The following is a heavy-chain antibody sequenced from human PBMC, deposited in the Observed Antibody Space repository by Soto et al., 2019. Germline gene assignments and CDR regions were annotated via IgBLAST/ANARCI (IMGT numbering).Heavy chain of an antibody. CDR1: GFTFSSYW. CDR3: ARDRHGDYVTYNWFDP. V-gene: IGHV3-7*01. CDR2: IKQDGSEK. J-gene: IGHJ5*02. D-gene: IGHD4-17*01. Sequence: GGSLRLSCAASGFTFSSYWMSWVRQAPGKGLEWVANIKQDGSEKYYVDSVKGRFTISRDNAKNSLYLQMNSLRAEDTAVYYCARDRHGDYVTYNWFDPWGQGTLVTVPS.